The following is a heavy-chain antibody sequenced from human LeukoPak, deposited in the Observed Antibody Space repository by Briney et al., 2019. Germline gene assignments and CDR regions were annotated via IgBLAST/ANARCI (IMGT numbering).Heavy chain of an antibody. CDR1: GFTFSSYA. J-gene: IGHJ4*02. CDR3: AKGGYDFWSGYHYDY. CDR2: ISGSGGST. V-gene: IGHV3-23*01. D-gene: IGHD3-3*01. Sequence: GGSLRLSCAASGFTFSSYAMSWVRQAPGKGLEWVSAISGSGGSTYYADSVKGRFTISRDNSKNTLYLQMNSLRAEDTAVYYCAKGGYDFWSGYHYDYWGQGTLVTVSS.